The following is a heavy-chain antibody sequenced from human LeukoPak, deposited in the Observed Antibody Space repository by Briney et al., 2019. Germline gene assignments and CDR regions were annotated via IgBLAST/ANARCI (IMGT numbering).Heavy chain of an antibody. CDR1: GYPFSQHG. CDR3: VVVLVPAAVWQFDV. CDR2: IWPDGNKK. Sequence: GGSLRLSCVTSGYPFSQHGIHWVRQAPGRGLEWVAVIWPDGNKKGYADSVKGRFIVSKDNSENTLSLQLNSLRAEDTAVYYCVVVLVPAAVWQFDVWGRGTLVTVSS. J-gene: IGHJ2*01. D-gene: IGHD2-2*01. V-gene: IGHV3-33*01.